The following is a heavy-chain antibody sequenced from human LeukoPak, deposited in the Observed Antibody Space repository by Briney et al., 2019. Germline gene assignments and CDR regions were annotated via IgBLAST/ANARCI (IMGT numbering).Heavy chain of an antibody. CDR3: ARHGRVGTINPSY. Sequence: GSLRLSCAASGLTFSDYYMSWIRQAPGKGLEWIGRMYYSGSTYYNPSLKSRATISVDTSKNQFSLKLSSVTAADTAVYYCARHGRVGTINPSYWGQGTLVTVSS. CDR1: GLTFSDYY. D-gene: IGHD2-15*01. J-gene: IGHJ4*02. CDR2: MYYSGST. V-gene: IGHV4-59*05.